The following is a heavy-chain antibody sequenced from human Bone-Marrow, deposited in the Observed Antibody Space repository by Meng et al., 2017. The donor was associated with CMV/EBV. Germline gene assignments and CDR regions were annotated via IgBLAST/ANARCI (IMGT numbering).Heavy chain of an antibody. CDR2: ISAYNGNT. V-gene: IGHV1-18*01. Sequence: ASVKVSCKASGYTFTSYGISWVRQAPGQGLEWMGWISAYNGNTNYAQKLQGRVTMTTDTSTSTAYMELRSLRSDDTAVYYCARSGFPFWSGYYSNGARWGSSWFDPWGQGTLVTVSS. CDR1: GYTFTSYG. D-gene: IGHD3-3*01. CDR3: ARSGFPFWSGYYSNGARWGSSWFDP. J-gene: IGHJ5*02.